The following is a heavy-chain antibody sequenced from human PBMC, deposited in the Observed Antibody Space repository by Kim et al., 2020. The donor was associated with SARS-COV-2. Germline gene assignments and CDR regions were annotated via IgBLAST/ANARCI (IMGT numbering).Heavy chain of an antibody. V-gene: IGHV4-31*02. Sequence: NPSRKSRVTKTLDPSKNQFSLKLSSVTAADTAVYYCARAYSSSPYYGMDVWGQGTTVTVSS. D-gene: IGHD6-13*01. CDR3: ARAYSSSPYYGMDV. J-gene: IGHJ6*02.